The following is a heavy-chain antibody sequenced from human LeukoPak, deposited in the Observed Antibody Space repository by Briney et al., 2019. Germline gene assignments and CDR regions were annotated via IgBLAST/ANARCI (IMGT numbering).Heavy chain of an antibody. Sequence: GGSLRLSCAASGFTFDDYAMHWVRQAPGKGLGWVSGISWNSGSIGYADSVKGRFTISRDNAKNSLYLQMNSLRAEDTALYYCAKGEGCSSTSCYSGYYYGMDVWGQGTTVTVSS. J-gene: IGHJ6*02. CDR2: ISWNSGSI. V-gene: IGHV3-9*01. CDR1: GFTFDDYA. CDR3: AKGEGCSSTSCYSGYYYGMDV. D-gene: IGHD2-2*02.